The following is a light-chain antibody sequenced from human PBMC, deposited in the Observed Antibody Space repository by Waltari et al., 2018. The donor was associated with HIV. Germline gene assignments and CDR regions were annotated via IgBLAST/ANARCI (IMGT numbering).Light chain of an antibody. CDR2: TND. CDR3: AAWDDSLNGM. CDR1: SSNTGSNI. V-gene: IGLV1-44*01. J-gene: IGLJ3*02. Sequence: QSVLTQPPSVSGTPGQNVTISCSGSSSNTGSNIVNWYQQLPGAAPKLLIYTNDQRPSGVPDRFPGSKSGTSASLAFSGLQSADEADYYCAAWDDSLNGMFGGGTKLTVL.